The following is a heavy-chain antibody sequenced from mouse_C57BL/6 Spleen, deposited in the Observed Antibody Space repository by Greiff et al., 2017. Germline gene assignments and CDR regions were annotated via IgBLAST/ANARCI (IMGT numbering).Heavy chain of an antibody. CDR2: ISSGSSTI. J-gene: IGHJ3*01. CDR1: GFTFSDYG. D-gene: IGHD2-3*01. CDR3: ARPRGYDGYHFAY. V-gene: IGHV5-17*01. Sequence: EVKVVESGGGLVKPGGSLKLSCAASGFTFSDYGMHWVRQAPEKGLEWVAYISSGSSTIYYADTVKGRFTISRDNAKNTLFLQMTSLRSEDTAMYYCARPRGYDGYHFAYWGQGTLVTVSA.